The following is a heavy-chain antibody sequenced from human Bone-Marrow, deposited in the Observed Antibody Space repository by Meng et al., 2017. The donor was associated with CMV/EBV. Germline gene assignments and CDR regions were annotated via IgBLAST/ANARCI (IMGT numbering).Heavy chain of an antibody. V-gene: IGHV3-30-3*01. D-gene: IGHD3-22*01. CDR3: ARDYVSSGIAWLVP. CDR2: ISHDGINK. CDR1: GFTFSSHA. Sequence: GGSLRLSCAASGFTFSSHAMHWVRQAPGKGLEWVALISHDGINKYYADSVKGRFTISRDNSKNTLFLQMNSLRGEDTAVYYCARDYVSSGIAWLVPWGQGTLVTVSS. J-gene: IGHJ5*02.